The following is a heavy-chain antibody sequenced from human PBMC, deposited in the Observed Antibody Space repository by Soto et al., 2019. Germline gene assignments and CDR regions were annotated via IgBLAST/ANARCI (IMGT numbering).Heavy chain of an antibody. CDR3: ARGHSTHCSNGVCSFFYNHEMDV. CDR1: GYRFTDYH. D-gene: IGHD2-8*01. J-gene: IGHJ6*02. Sequence: VKVSNPASGYRFTDYHMHWVRQAPGQGPEWLGRINPKSGGTITAQKFQGWVTMTRDRSISTVYMELTRLRSDDTAVYFCARGHSTHCSNGVCSFFYNHEMDVWGQGTTVTFSS. V-gene: IGHV1-2*04. CDR2: INPKSGGT.